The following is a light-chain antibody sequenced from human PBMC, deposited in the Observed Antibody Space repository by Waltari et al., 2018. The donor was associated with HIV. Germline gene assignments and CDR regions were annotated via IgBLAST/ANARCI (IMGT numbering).Light chain of an antibody. CDR1: QSISSW. V-gene: IGKV1-5*03. J-gene: IGKJ2*01. Sequence: DIQMTQSPSTLSASVGDRVTITCRASQSISSWLAWYQQNPGKAPKLLIYQASRLESGVPSRFSGSGSGAEFTLTISSLQPEDFATYYCQQYHSFSYTFGQGTKLEIK. CDR2: QAS. CDR3: QQYHSFSYT.